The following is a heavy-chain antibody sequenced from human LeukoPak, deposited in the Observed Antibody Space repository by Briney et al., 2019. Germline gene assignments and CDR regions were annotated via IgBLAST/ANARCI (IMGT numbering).Heavy chain of an antibody. D-gene: IGHD3-9*01. CDR1: GGSISSGSYY. Sequence: SQTLSLTCTVSGGSISSGSYYWSWIRQPAGKGLEWIGRIYTSGSTNYNPSLKSRVTISVDTSKNQFSLRLSSVTAADTAVYYCARDYDILTGQGGFDYWGQGTLVTVSS. CDR2: IYTSGST. V-gene: IGHV4-61*02. CDR3: ARDYDILTGQGGFDY. J-gene: IGHJ4*02.